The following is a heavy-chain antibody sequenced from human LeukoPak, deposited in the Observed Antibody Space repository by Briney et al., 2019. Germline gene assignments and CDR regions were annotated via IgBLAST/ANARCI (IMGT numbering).Heavy chain of an antibody. CDR1: GFTVSSIY. CDR2: IYSGGST. J-gene: IGHJ4*02. V-gene: IGHV3-53*01. CDR3: ARRDY. Sequence: GGSLRLSCAASGFTVSSIYMSGVREAPGKGLEWVSVIYSGGSTYYADSVKGRFTISRDNSKNTLFLQMNSLRAEETAVYYCARRDYWGQGTLVTVSS.